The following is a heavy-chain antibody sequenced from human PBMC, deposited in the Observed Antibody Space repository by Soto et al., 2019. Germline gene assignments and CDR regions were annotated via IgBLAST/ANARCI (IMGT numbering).Heavy chain of an antibody. V-gene: IGHV4-59*01. CDR1: VGSIISYY. CDR2: IYYSGST. D-gene: IGHD3-22*01. Sequence: LATLSLTCAVSVGSIISYYWSWIRPPPGKGLEWIGYIYYSGSTNYNPSLKSRVTISVDTSKNQFSLKLSSVTAADTAVYYCARVLRYYDSSGYPQDAFDIWGQGTMVTVS. CDR3: ARVLRYYDSSGYPQDAFDI. J-gene: IGHJ3*02.